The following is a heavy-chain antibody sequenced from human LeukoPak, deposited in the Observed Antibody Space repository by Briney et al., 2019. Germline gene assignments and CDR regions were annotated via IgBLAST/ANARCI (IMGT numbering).Heavy chain of an antibody. V-gene: IGHV3-48*03. Sequence: GGSLRLSCAASGFSFSSYEMNWVRQAPGKGLEWVSYISSSGSTIHYADSVKGRFTISRDNAENSLYLQMNSLRAEDTAVYYCAREGVGATTSYYYGVDVWGQGTTVTVSS. CDR2: ISSSGSTI. CDR1: GFSFSSYE. D-gene: IGHD1-26*01. J-gene: IGHJ6*02. CDR3: AREGVGATTSYYYGVDV.